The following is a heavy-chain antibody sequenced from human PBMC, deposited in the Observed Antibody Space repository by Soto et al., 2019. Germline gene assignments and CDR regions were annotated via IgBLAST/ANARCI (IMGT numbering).Heavy chain of an antibody. J-gene: IGHJ6*02. CDR1: GFSLSTSGVG. CDR3: AHTFHFYGSGDYYGMDV. V-gene: IGHV2-5*02. Sequence: QITLKESGPTLVKPTQTLTLTCTFSGFSLSTSGVGVAWIRQPPGKALECLALIYWDDDKRYSPSLKSSLTITKDTSKNQVVLTMTNMDPVDTATYYCAHTFHFYGSGDYYGMDVWGQGTTVTVSS. CDR2: IYWDDDK. D-gene: IGHD3-10*01.